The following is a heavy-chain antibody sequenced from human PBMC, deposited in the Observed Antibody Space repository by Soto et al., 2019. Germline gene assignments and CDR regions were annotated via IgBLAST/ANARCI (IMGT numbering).Heavy chain of an antibody. Sequence: QVQLVESGGGVVQPGRSLRLSCAASGFTFSSYGMHWVRQAPGKGLEWVAVIWSDGSNKYYADSVKGRFTISRDNSKNTLYLQVNSLRAEDTAVYYCAKEFWSGLFDYWGQGTLVTVSS. CDR3: AKEFWSGLFDY. V-gene: IGHV3-33*06. CDR2: IWSDGSNK. D-gene: IGHD3-3*01. CDR1: GFTFSSYG. J-gene: IGHJ4*02.